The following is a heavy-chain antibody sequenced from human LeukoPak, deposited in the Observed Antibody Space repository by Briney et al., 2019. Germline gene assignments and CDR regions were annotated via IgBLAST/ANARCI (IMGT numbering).Heavy chain of an antibody. V-gene: IGHV4-59*08. J-gene: IGHJ6*03. CDR2: IYYSGST. D-gene: IGHD6-6*01. CDR1: GGSISSYY. CDR3: ARGKAAARPSYYYYYYYMDV. Sequence: KSSETLSLTCTVSGGSISSYYWSWIRQPPGKGLEWIGYIYYSGSTNYNPSLKSRVTISVDTSKNQFSLKLSSVTAADTAVYYCARGKAAARPSYYYYYYYMDVWGKGTTVIVS.